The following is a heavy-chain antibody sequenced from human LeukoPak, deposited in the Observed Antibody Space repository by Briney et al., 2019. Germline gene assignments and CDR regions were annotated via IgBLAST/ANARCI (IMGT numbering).Heavy chain of an antibody. J-gene: IGHJ6*02. CDR2: IYSGGST. CDR1: GFTVSSNY. Sequence: GGSLRLSCAASGFTVSSNYMSWVRQAPGKGLEWVSVIYSGGSTYYADSVEGRFAISRDNSKNTLYLQMNSLRAEDTAVYYCARGDSSSWKNYYYYYGMDVWGQGTTVTVSS. D-gene: IGHD6-13*01. V-gene: IGHV3-66*02. CDR3: ARGDSSSWKNYYYYYGMDV.